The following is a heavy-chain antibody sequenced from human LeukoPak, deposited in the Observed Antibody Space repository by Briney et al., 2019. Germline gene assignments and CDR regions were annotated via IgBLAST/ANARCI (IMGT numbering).Heavy chain of an antibody. D-gene: IGHD3-22*01. CDR1: GGSISSSSYY. Sequence: PSETLSLTCTVSGGSISSSSYYWGWIRQPPGKGLEWIGYIYDSGSTNYKPSLKSRVTISIDTSKKQFSLNLRSVTAADTAVYFCARGHYYYENNVFSNWYFDVWGRGTLVTVSS. CDR3: ARGHYYYENNVFSNWYFDV. CDR2: IYDSGST. J-gene: IGHJ2*01. V-gene: IGHV4-61*05.